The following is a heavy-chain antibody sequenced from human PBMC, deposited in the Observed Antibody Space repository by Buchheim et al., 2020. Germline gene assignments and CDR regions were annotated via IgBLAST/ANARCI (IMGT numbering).Heavy chain of an antibody. CDR2: ISSSSTK. CDR3: ARGWYCSGGSCYGAIYGMDV. Sequence: EVQLVESGGGLVQPGGSLRLSCAASGFTFSSYSMNWVRQAPGKGLEWVSYISSSSTKYYADSVKGRFTISRDSAKNSLYLQMNSLRAEDTAVYYCARGWYCSGGSCYGAIYGMDVWGQGTT. V-gene: IGHV3-48*01. CDR1: GFTFSSYS. D-gene: IGHD2-15*01. J-gene: IGHJ6*02.